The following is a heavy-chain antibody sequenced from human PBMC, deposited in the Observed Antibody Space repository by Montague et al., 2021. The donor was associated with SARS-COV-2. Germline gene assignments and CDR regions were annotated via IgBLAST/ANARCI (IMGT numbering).Heavy chain of an antibody. J-gene: IGHJ4*02. D-gene: IGHD6-6*01. CDR1: GASITSGSYY. V-gene: IGHV4-61*02. CDR3: ARAGEQLVRGRWYFDY. Sequence: TLSLTCTVSGASITSGSYYWSWIRQPAGTRLEWIERKYTTGSTXYEPSLKSRVAISVDTSKNQFSLKLSSVTATDTAVYYCARAGEQLVRGRWYFDYWGQGILVTVSP. CDR2: KYTTGST.